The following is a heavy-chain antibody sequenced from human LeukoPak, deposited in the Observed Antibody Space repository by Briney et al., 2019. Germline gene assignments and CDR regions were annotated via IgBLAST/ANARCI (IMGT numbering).Heavy chain of an antibody. J-gene: IGHJ4*02. CDR3: VRGEPPAGPRSRYYFDY. CDR2: INPGAGST. Sequence: ASVKVSCKASGYTFTGYYIHWLRQAPGQEPEWMGIINPGAGSTDYAQKFQGRVTMNRDTSTSTVYMELSSLRSDDTAVYYCVRGEPPAGPRSRYYFDYWGQGTVVTVSS. V-gene: IGHV1-46*01. D-gene: IGHD1-14*01. CDR1: GYTFTGYY.